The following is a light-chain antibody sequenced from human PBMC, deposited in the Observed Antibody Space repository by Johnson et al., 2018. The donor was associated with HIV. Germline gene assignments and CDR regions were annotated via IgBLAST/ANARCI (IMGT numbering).Light chain of an antibody. J-gene: IGLJ1*01. CDR2: ENN. CDR3: GTWDSSLRAYV. Sequence: QFVLTQPPSVSAAPGQKVTIYCSGSRSNTGRNYASWCQQLPGTAPKLLIYENNKRPSGIPDRFSGSQSGTSATLGITGLQTGDEAGYYCGTWDSSLRAYVFGTGTKVTVL. CDR1: RSNTGRNY. V-gene: IGLV1-51*02.